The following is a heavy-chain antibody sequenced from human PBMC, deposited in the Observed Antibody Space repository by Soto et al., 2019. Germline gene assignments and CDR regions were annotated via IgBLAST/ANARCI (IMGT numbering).Heavy chain of an antibody. CDR3: ARQIRYTYGYFPGYLDY. V-gene: IGHV4-39*01. CDR2: VYFSGNT. D-gene: IGHD5-18*01. CDR1: GACSDSTPNY. J-gene: IGHJ4*02. Sequence: SLNCTVSGACSDSTPNYWCWIRHPPRKDLERIGSVYFSGNTYYNPSLQSRLTISVDTSKNQISLKLSSVTAADSAVYFCARQIRYTYGYFPGYLDYWGKGAMVIVSS.